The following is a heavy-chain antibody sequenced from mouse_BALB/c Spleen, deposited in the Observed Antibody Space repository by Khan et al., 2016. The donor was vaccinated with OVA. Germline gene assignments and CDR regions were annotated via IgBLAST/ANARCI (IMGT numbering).Heavy chain of an antibody. CDR1: GYSITSDYA. CDR2: ISSSGST. Sequence: EVQRVESGPGLVKPSQSLSLTCTVTGYSITSDYAWNWIRQFPGNKLAWMGYISSSGSTNYNPALKSRISINRDTSKNQFFLQLNSVTTEDTATYYCARDGSRYNYAMDYWGQGTSVTVSS. CDR3: ARDGSRYNYAMDY. V-gene: IGHV3-2*02. J-gene: IGHJ4*01. D-gene: IGHD2-3*01.